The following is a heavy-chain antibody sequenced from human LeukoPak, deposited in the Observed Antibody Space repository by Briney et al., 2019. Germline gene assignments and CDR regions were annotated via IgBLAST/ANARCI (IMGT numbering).Heavy chain of an antibody. D-gene: IGHD3-16*02. CDR3: ARAYNYVWGSYRYPDY. CDR1: GFTFSSYS. CDR2: ISSSSSYI. Sequence: GGSLRLSCAASGFTFSSYSMNWVRQAPGKGLEWVSSISSSSSYIYYADSVKGRFTISRDNAKNSLYLQMNSLRAEDTAVYYCARAYNYVWGSYRYPDYGGQEPLVTVPP. J-gene: IGHJ4*02. V-gene: IGHV3-21*01.